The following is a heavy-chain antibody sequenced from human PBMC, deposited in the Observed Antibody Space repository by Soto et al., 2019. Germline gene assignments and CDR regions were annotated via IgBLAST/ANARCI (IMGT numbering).Heavy chain of an antibody. CDR1: GGTFSGYA. CDR3: ARAQNITIFGVVIIRGYYYGMDV. Sequence: SVKGSCKASGGTFSGYAIGWVRQAPGQGLEWMGGIIPIFGTANYAQKFQGRVTITADESTSTAYMELSSLRSEDTAVYYCARAQNITIFGVVIIRGYYYGMDVWGQGTTVTVSS. D-gene: IGHD3-3*01. CDR2: IIPIFGTA. V-gene: IGHV1-69*13. J-gene: IGHJ6*02.